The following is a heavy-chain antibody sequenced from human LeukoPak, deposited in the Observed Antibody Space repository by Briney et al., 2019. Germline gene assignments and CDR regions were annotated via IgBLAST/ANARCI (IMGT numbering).Heavy chain of an antibody. V-gene: IGHV1-69*05. J-gene: IGHJ3*02. CDR1: GGTFSSYA. Sequence: ASVKVSCKXSGGTFSSYAISWVRQAPGQGLEWMGGIIPIFGTANYAQKFQGRVTITTDESTSTAYMELSSLGSEDTAVYYCARDTDGDGYNSENDAFDIWGQGTMVTVSS. D-gene: IGHD5-24*01. CDR3: ARDTDGDGYNSENDAFDI. CDR2: IIPIFGTA.